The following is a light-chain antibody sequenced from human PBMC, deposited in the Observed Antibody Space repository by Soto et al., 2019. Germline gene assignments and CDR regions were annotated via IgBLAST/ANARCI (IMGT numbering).Light chain of an antibody. V-gene: IGKV1-5*01. J-gene: IGKJ1*01. CDR3: QQYNSYRGT. Sequence: DIQMTQSPSTLSASVGDRVTITCRASQSISSWLAWYQQKPGKAPKLLIYDASSLESGVPSRFSGSGSGTEFTLTISSLQPDEFATDDCQQYNSYRGTFGQGTKVEIE. CDR2: DAS. CDR1: QSISSW.